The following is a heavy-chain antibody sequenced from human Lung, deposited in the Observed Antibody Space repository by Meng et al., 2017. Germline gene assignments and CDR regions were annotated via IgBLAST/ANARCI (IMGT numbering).Heavy chain of an antibody. CDR2: INHSGST. J-gene: IGHJ4*02. Sequence: QQGGVGLLKPSESLSPTSAVYGGSFSGYYGGWIRQPPGKGLEWIGEINHSGSTNYNPSLKSRVTISVDTSKNQFSLKLSSVTAADTAVYYCARGLSGASSWYLIRSGYFDYWGQGTLVTVSS. CDR3: ARGLSGASSWYLIRSGYFDY. V-gene: IGHV4-34*01. CDR1: GGSFSGYY. D-gene: IGHD6-13*01.